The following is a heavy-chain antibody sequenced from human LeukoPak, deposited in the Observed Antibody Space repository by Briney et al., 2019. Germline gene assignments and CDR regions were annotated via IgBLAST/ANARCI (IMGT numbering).Heavy chain of an antibody. CDR2: ISSEGDNK. Sequence: GRSLRLSCAASGFTFNYYALHWVRQAPGKGLEWVASISSEGDNKHYLESVKGRFTISRDNSKNTLYLQMHNPRAEDTAIYYCAKDRTNFFYYLDVWGTGTTVIVSS. CDR3: AKDRTNFFYYLDV. J-gene: IGHJ6*03. CDR1: GFTFNYYA. V-gene: IGHV3-30-3*01.